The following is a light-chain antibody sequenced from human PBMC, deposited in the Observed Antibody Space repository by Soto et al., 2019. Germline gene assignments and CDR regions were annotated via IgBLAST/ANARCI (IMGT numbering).Light chain of an antibody. CDR3: NPYRTVSTYV. CDR2: DVG. CDR1: SSDIGGYNF. J-gene: IGLJ1*01. Sequence: QSALTQPASVSGSPGQSITIACTGTSSDIGGYNFVSWYQQHPGKAPKLLIYDVGNRPSGVSNRFSGSKSGNTASLTISGLQAEDGAHYYCNPYRTVSTYVFGTGPKVTVL. V-gene: IGLV2-14*01.